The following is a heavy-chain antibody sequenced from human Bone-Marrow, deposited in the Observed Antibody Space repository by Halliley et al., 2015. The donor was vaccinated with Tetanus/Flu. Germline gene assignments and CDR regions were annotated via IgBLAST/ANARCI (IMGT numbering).Heavy chain of an antibody. Sequence: TLSLTCVVSGDSISSGDYWGWIRQPPGKGLEWIGSIYHTGNSSYYNPSLKSRVTMSVDTSKNQFSLKLRYVTAADSGVYYCARRLGYCSSTSCNFDYWGQGTLVTVSS. D-gene: IGHD2-2*01. CDR2: IYHTGNSS. CDR3: ARRLGYCSSTSCNFDY. CDR1: GDSISSGDY. J-gene: IGHJ4*02. V-gene: IGHV4-38-2*01.